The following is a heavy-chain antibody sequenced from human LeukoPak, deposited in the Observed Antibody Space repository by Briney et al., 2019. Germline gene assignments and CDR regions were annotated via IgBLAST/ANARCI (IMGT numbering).Heavy chain of an antibody. CDR2: IGPTGFDR. V-gene: IGHV3-21*06. J-gene: IGHJ4*02. CDR1: GLTFSTSG. D-gene: IGHD1-14*01. Sequence: GGSLRLSCTTSGLTFSTSGFNWVRQAPGKGLGWVASIGPTGFDRYHADSIKGRFTISRDNANNFLYLQMDSLRAEDTAVYYCATETNGRHYDYWGQGTLLTVSS. CDR3: ATETNGRHYDY.